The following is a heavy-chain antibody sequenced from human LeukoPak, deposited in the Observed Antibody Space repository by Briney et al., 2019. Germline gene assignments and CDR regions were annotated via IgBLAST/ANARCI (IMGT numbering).Heavy chain of an antibody. CDR2: ISNSGGTI. V-gene: IGHV3-23*01. J-gene: IGHJ3*02. Sequence: GGSRRLSCSASGFTFKNYAMSWVRQAPGKGLEWVSVISNSGGTIYYVDSVKGRFTISRDNSKNPLYLQMNSLRAEDTAVYYCAKSLGGSGSYYRAAFDIWGQGTMVTVSS. CDR3: AKSLGGSGSYYRAAFDI. D-gene: IGHD3-10*01. CDR1: GFTFKNYA.